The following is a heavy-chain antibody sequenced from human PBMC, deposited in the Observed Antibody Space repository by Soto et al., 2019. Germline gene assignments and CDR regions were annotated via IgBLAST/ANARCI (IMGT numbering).Heavy chain of an antibody. CDR3: ARDKRYDILTGSYGGRYYYYGMDV. CDR1: GDSISKSGYY. D-gene: IGHD3-9*01. Sequence: TSETLSLTCAVSGDSISKSGYYWSWIRQNQGKALEWIGYIYYSGSTCYNPSLKSRVSISLDTSKNQFSLKLSSVTAADTAVYYCARDKRYDILTGSYGGRYYYYGMDVWGQGTTVTVSS. J-gene: IGHJ6*02. V-gene: IGHV4-31*11. CDR2: IYYSGST.